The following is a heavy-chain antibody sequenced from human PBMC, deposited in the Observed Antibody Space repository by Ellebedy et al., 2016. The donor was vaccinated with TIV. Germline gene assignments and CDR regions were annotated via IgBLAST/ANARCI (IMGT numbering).Heavy chain of an antibody. Sequence: GGSLRLXXAASGFMFSTYSMNWVRQAPGKGLEWVSYISNSRDHKHYADSVKGRFTIFRDNAKNSVYLQMDTLRAEDTAVYFCARDGLRSYTFDYWGQGTLVTVSS. V-gene: IGHV3-21*01. J-gene: IGHJ4*02. D-gene: IGHD3-10*01. CDR2: ISNSRDHK. CDR3: ARDGLRSYTFDY. CDR1: GFMFSTYS.